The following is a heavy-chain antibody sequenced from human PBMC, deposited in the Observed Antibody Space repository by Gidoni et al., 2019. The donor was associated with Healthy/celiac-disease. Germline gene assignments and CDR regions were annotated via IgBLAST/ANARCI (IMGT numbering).Heavy chain of an antibody. CDR1: GFTFSSYA. J-gene: IGHJ4*02. D-gene: IGHD3-10*01. V-gene: IGHV3-23*01. CDR2: ISGSGGST. Sequence: EVQLLESGGGLVQPGGSLRLSCAASGFTFSSYAMSWVRQAPGKGLEWVSAISGSGGSTYYADSVKGRFTISRDNSKNTLYLQMNSLRAEDTAVYYCAVNPYGPNGSFDYWGQGTLVTVSS. CDR3: AVNPYGPNGSFDY.